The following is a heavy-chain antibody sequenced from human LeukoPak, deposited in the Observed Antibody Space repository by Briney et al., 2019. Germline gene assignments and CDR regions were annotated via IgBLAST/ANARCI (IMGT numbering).Heavy chain of an antibody. D-gene: IGHD3-22*01. J-gene: IGHJ3*02. CDR2: IHMTGDT. V-gene: IGHV3-13*01. Sequence: GGSLRLSCIASGFSFSSYDMHWGRQATGKGLECVSGIHMTGDTYYADSVKGRFTISRENAKISLYLQMNSLRAGDTAVYYCVRGRGYYDGRGYIKNVPFDIWGQGTTVTVSS. CDR1: GFSFSSYD. CDR3: VRGRGYYDGRGYIKNVPFDI.